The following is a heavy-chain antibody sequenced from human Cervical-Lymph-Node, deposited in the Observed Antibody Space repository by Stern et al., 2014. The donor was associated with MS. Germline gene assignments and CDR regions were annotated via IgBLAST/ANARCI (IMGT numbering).Heavy chain of an antibody. CDR3: AHSRGLVGATWVDYYFYGMDV. CDR1: GFSLTTNGVG. V-gene: IGHV2-5*01. D-gene: IGHD1-26*01. Sequence: QVTLRESGPTLVKPTQTLTLTCTFSGFSLTTNGVGVDWIRQPPGQALEWLALIFGTDDKRYSPSLKSRLTITKDTSKNQVVLTMTNMDAVDTGTYYCAHSRGLVGATWVDYYFYGMDVWGQGTTVTVSS. CDR2: IFGTDDK. J-gene: IGHJ6*02.